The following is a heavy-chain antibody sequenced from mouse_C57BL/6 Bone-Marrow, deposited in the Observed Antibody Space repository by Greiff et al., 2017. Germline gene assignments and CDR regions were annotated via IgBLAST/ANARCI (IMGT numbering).Heavy chain of an antibody. V-gene: IGHV1-82*01. CDR1: GYAFSSSW. Sequence: VQLQQSGPELVKPGASVKISCKASGYAFSSSWMNWVKQRPGTGLEWIGRIYPGDGDTNYNWKFKGKATLTADKSSSTAYMQLSSLTSEDSAVYFCARLLLTYDWAMDYWGQGTSVTVSS. CDR3: ARLLLTYDWAMDY. CDR2: IYPGDGDT. J-gene: IGHJ4*01. D-gene: IGHD2-12*01.